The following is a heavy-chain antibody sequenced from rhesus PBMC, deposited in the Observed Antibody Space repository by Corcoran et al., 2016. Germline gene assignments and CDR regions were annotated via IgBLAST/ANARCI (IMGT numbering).Heavy chain of an antibody. V-gene: IGHV4-80*01. J-gene: IGHJ6*01. CDR2: INGNSGGT. CDR1: GGSFGSDS. D-gene: IGHD2-27*01. Sequence: QVQLQESGPGLVKPSETLSLTCAVSGGSFGSDSSSWIPQSPGKVLELIGEINGNSGGTNDKPSLKSGVTISKDASKNQFSLKLSSVTAADTAVYYCARWGVVVVFTAIYGLDSWGQGVVVTVSS. CDR3: ARWGVVVVFTAIYGLDS.